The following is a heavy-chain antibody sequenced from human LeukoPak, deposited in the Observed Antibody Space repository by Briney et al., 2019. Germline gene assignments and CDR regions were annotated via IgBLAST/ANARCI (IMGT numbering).Heavy chain of an antibody. V-gene: IGHV4-39*07. J-gene: IGHJ4*02. CDR2: IYYSGST. CDR1: GGSISSSNYY. D-gene: IGHD5-12*01. Sequence: SETLSLTCTVSGGSISSSNYYWGWIRQPPGKGLEWIGNIYYSGSTYYNPSLKSRVTISVDTSKNHFSLKLSSVTAADTAVYYCARDLDIVTTGLGYWGQGTLVTVSS. CDR3: ARDLDIVTTGLGY.